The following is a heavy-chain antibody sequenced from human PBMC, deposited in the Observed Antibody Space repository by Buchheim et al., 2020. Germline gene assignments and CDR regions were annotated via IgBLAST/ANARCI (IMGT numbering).Heavy chain of an antibody. J-gene: IGHJ4*02. CDR2: ITYDGSNK. CDR3: AKGRVRANLYYLDS. D-gene: IGHD3-16*02. Sequence: QVQLVESGGGVVQPGRSLRLSCAASGFTFSSYGMHWVRQAPGKGLEWVAVITYDGSNKYYADSVKGRFTISRDTSKNTLYTQMNSLRAEDTAVYYCAKGRVRANLYYLDSWGQGTL. CDR1: GFTFSSYG. V-gene: IGHV3-30*18.